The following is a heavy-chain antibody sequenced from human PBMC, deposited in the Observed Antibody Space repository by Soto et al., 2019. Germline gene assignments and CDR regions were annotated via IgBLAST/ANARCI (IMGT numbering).Heavy chain of an antibody. Sequence: QMQLVESGGGVVQPGRSQRLSCAASGFTFSYYPMHWVRQAPGKGLEWVAVISFDGSNKYYADSVKGRFTISKDNSKNTLYLQMNSLRGEDTAVYYCARLPGALVAVLYIYPLDGREPMSDVDVWGQGTTVTVSS. CDR2: ISFDGSNK. CDR1: GFTFSYYP. J-gene: IGHJ6*02. CDR3: ARLPGALVAVLYIYPLDGREPMSDVDV. D-gene: IGHD6-19*01. V-gene: IGHV3-30-3*01.